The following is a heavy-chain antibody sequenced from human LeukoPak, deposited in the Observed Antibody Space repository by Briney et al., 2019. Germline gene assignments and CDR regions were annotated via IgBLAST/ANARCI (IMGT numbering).Heavy chain of an antibody. J-gene: IGHJ3*02. CDR1: GVTLSDHH. Sequence: GGSLRLSCAASGVTLSDHHMDWVRQAPGKGLEWVGRTRDKARGYRTEYAASVKDRFTISRDDSKTLVYLQMNSLKIEDTAVYYCARDGQEGDNSAFDIWGQGTVVTVYS. V-gene: IGHV3-72*01. D-gene: IGHD2-21*01. CDR3: ARDGQEGDNSAFDI. CDR2: TRDKARGYRT.